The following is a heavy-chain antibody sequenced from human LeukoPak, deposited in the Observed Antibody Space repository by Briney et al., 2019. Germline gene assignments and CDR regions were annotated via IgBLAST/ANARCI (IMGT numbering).Heavy chain of an antibody. CDR3: AKGNYYDSSAYSYFDY. Sequence: PGGSLRLSCAASGFTFSSYEMNWVRQAPGKGLEWVSYISSSGSTIYYADSVKGRFTISRDNSKNTLYLQMNSLRAEDTAVYYCAKGNYYDSSAYSYFDYWGQGTLVTVSS. D-gene: IGHD3-22*01. J-gene: IGHJ4*02. CDR2: ISSSGSTI. V-gene: IGHV3-48*03. CDR1: GFTFSSYE.